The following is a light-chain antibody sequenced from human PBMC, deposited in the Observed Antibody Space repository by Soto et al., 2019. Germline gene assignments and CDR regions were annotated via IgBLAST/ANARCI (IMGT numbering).Light chain of an antibody. CDR1: PSVTNF. CDR2: GAF. CDR3: QHYNNWPPVT. V-gene: IGKV3D-15*01. Sequence: PGERTTLSCSASPSVTNFLAWYQQKPGQAPRLLIYGAFNRATGIPARFSGSGSGTEFTLTISSLQSEDFAVYYCQHYNNWPPVTFGQGTLLAI. J-gene: IGKJ5*01.